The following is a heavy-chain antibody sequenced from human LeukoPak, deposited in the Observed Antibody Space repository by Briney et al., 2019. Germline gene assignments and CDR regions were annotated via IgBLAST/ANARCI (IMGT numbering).Heavy chain of an antibody. CDR1: GGSISSYY. CDR3: ARLLASRRAFDP. J-gene: IGHJ5*02. CDR2: IYYSGST. V-gene: IGHV4-59*01. Sequence: SETLSLTCTVSGGSISSYYWSWIRQPPGKGLEWIGYIYYSGSTNYNPSLKSRVTISVDTSKNQFSLKLSSVTAADTAVYYCARLLASRRAFDPWGQGTLVTVSS. D-gene: IGHD3-10*01.